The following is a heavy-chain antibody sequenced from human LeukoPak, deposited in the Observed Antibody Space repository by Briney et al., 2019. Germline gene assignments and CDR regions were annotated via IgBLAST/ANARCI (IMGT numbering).Heavy chain of an antibody. CDR1: GFTFSSYG. CDR3: AKDPRAYGDSNWFDP. J-gene: IGHJ5*02. V-gene: IGHV3-30*18. CDR2: ISYDGSNK. D-gene: IGHD4-17*01. Sequence: GRSLRLSCAASGFTFSSYGMHWVRQAPGKGLEWVAVISYDGSNKYYADSVKGRFTISRDNSKNTLYLQMNSLRAEDTAVYYCAKDPRAYGDSNWFDPWGQGTLVTVSS.